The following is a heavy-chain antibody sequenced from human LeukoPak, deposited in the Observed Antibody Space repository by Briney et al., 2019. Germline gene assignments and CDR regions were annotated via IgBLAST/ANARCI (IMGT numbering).Heavy chain of an antibody. D-gene: IGHD2-21*01. CDR3: VRNSGELGA. J-gene: IGHJ5*02. CDR2: IYSDGST. Sequence: PGGSLRLSCAASGFTVSNNYMSWVRRAAGKGLEWVALIYSDGSTYYADSVKGRFTISRDNSKNTLHLQMNSLRAEDTAVYYCVRNSGELGAWGQGTLVTVSS. V-gene: IGHV3-53*01. CDR1: GFTVSNNY.